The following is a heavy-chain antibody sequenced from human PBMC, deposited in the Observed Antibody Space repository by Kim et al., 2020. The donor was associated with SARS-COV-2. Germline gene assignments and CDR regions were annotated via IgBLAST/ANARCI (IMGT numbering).Heavy chain of an antibody. Sequence: KYSQKFQGRVTITRDTSASTVYMELSSLRSEDTAVYYCARESSGSNHLDYWGQGTLVTVSS. V-gene: IGHV1-3*01. D-gene: IGHD1-26*01. CDR3: ARESSGSNHLDY. J-gene: IGHJ4*02.